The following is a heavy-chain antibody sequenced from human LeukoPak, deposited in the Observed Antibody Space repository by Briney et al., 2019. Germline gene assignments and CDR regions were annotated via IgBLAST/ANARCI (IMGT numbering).Heavy chain of an antibody. CDR2: IIPILGIA. Sequence: ASVKVSCKASGYTFTSYGISWVRQAPGQGLEWMGRIIPILGIANYAQKFQGRVTITADKSTSTAYMELSSLRSEDTAVYYCARGLRGIVGATYFDYWGQGTLVTVSS. J-gene: IGHJ4*02. D-gene: IGHD1-26*01. CDR1: GYTFTSYG. CDR3: ARGLRGIVGATYFDY. V-gene: IGHV1-69*04.